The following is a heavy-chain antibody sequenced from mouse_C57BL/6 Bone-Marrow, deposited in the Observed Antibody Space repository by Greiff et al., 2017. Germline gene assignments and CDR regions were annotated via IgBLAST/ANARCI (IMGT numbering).Heavy chain of an antibody. CDR2: IDPSDSYT. CDR3: ARDGDDGAWFAY. D-gene: IGHD2-2*01. V-gene: IGHV1-69*01. CDR1: GYTFTSYW. J-gene: IGHJ3*01. Sequence: QVQLQQPGAELVMPGASVKLSCKASGYTFTSYWMHWVKQRPGQGLEWIGEIDPSDSYTNYNQKFKGKSTLTVDKSSSTAYMQLSSLTSEDSAVYYCARDGDDGAWFAYWGQGTLVTVSA.